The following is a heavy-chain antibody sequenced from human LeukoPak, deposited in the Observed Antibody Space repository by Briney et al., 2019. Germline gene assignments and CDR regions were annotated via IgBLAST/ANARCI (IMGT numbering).Heavy chain of an antibody. Sequence: ASVKVSCKASGGTFSSYAISWVRQAPGQGLEWMGRIIPIFGTANYAQKFQGRVTITTDESTSTAYMELSSLRSEDTAVYYCARTYYYDSSALGGLDYWGQGTPVTVSS. J-gene: IGHJ4*02. CDR2: IIPIFGTA. D-gene: IGHD3-22*01. V-gene: IGHV1-69*05. CDR1: GGTFSSYA. CDR3: ARTYYYDSSALGGLDY.